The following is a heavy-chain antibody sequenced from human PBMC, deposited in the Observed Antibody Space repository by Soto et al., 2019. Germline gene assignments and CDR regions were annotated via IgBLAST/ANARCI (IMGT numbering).Heavy chain of an antibody. CDR1: GFTFSSYA. CDR3: AKRVPATISTWFDP. CDR2: ISGSGGST. D-gene: IGHD4-17*01. V-gene: IGHV3-23*01. Sequence: HPGGSLRLSCAASGFTFSSYAMSWVRQAPGKGLEWVSAISGSGGSTYYADSVKGRFTISRDNSKNTLYLQMISLRAEDTAVYYCAKRVPATISTWFDPWGQGALVTVSS. J-gene: IGHJ5*01.